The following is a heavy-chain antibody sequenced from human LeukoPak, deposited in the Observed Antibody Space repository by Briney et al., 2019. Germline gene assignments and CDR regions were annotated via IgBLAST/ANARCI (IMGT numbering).Heavy chain of an antibody. V-gene: IGHV3-74*01. CDR2: INSDGSST. CDR3: ARRSTGGSSTRYPYYFDY. CDR1: GFTFSSYW. Sequence: QSGGSLRLSCAASGFTFSSYWMHWVRQAPGKGLVWVSRINSDGSSTSYADSVKGRFTISRDNAKNTLYLQMNSLRAEDTAVYYCARRSTGGSSTRYPYYFDYWGQGTLVTVSS. D-gene: IGHD1-26*01. J-gene: IGHJ4*02.